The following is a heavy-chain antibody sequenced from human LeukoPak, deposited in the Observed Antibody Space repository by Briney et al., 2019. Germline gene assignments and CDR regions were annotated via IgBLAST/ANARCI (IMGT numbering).Heavy chain of an antibody. J-gene: IGHJ4*02. Sequence: ASVKVSCKVSGYTLTELSMHWVRLAPGKGLEWMGGFDPEDGETIYAQKFQGRVTMTEDTSTDTAYMELSSLGSEDTAVYYCATFAYCGGDCYSGTSYFDYWGQGTLVTVSS. CDR1: GYTLTELS. D-gene: IGHD2-21*02. CDR3: ATFAYCGGDCYSGTSYFDY. V-gene: IGHV1-24*01. CDR2: FDPEDGET.